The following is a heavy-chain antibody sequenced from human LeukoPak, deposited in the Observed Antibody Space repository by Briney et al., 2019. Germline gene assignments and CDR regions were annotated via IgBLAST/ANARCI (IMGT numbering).Heavy chain of an antibody. CDR1: GFTFTHYA. CDR2: ISSSGGST. V-gene: IGHV3-23*01. D-gene: IGHD3/OR15-3a*01. J-gene: IGHJ4*02. Sequence: GGSLRLSCGASGFTFTHYAMSWVRQAPGKGLEWVSSISSSGGSTYYADSVKGRFTISRDDSKNTLYVLMNSLRAEDTAVYYCAKVRTGHYFDYWGQGTLVTVSS. CDR3: AKVRTGHYFDY.